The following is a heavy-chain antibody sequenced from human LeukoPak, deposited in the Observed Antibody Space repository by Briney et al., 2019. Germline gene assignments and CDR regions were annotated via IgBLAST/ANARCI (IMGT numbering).Heavy chain of an antibody. CDR1: GFTFSDYY. J-gene: IGHJ4*02. D-gene: IGHD3-22*01. Sequence: GGSLRLSCAASGFTFSDYYMSWIRQAPGKGLEWVSYISSSRSYTNYADSVKGRFTISRNNAKNSLYLQMNSLRAEDTAVYYCARVKRGYDSSGYLYYFDYWGQGTLVTVSS. V-gene: IGHV3-11*05. CDR2: ISSSRSYT. CDR3: ARVKRGYDSSGYLYYFDY.